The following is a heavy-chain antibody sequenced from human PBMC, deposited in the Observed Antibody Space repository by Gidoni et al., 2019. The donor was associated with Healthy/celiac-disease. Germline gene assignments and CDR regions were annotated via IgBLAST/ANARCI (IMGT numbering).Heavy chain of an antibody. CDR3: ARVNTMVRGVPPEYYYGMDV. V-gene: IGHV1-69*01. CDR1: GGTFSSYA. J-gene: IGHJ6*02. CDR2: NIPIFGTA. D-gene: IGHD3-10*01. Sequence: QAQLVQSGAEVKKPGSSVTVSCMGSGGTFSSYAISWVRQAPGQGREWMGGNIPIFGTANYAQKFQGRVTITADESTSTAYMELSSLRSEDTAVYYCARVNTMVRGVPPEYYYGMDVWGQGTTVTVSS.